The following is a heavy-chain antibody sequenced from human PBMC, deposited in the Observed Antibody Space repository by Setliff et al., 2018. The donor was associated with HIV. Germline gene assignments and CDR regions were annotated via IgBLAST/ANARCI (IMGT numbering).Heavy chain of an antibody. J-gene: IGHJ1*01. D-gene: IGHD2-15*01. CDR1: GDSISSGRYY. CDR2: IFTSGSA. CDR3: ACDSPADGGTPGRFQR. V-gene: IGHV4-61*09. Sequence: PSETLSLTCTVSGDSISSGRYYWNWIRQPAGKGLDWIGHIFTSGSAFSSGTANYSPSLKSRVTISVDISKNQFSLTLTSVTAADTAMYFCACDSPADGGTPGRFQRWRQGTLVTVSS.